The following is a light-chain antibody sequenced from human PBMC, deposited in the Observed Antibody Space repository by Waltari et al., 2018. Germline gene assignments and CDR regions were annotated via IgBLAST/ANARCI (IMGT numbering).Light chain of an antibody. J-gene: IGLJ3*02. CDR3: QTGGHGTWV. Sequence: QLVLTQSPSASASLGASVKPTCTLSSGHSSNVIALHHQQPEKGPRYLMKVNSAGSHSKGDKIPDRFSGSSSGAEHYLTISSLQSEDEADYYCQTGGHGTWVFGGGTKLTVL. CDR1: SGHSSNV. CDR2: VNSAGSH. V-gene: IGLV4-69*01.